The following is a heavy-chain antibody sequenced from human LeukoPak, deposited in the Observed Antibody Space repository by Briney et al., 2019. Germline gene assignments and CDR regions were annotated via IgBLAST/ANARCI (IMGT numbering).Heavy chain of an antibody. D-gene: IGHD5-12*01. V-gene: IGHV3-48*02. CDR2: ISSSSDSI. CDR1: GFTLSTYG. CDR3: ARAMRSGYDY. J-gene: IGHJ4*02. Sequence: GGSLRLSCAASGFTLSTYGMSGVRQAPGKRRDWVSYISSSSDSIYYADSVKGRLTISRDNAENSLYLQMNSLRDEDTAVYYCARAMRSGYDYWGQGTLVTVSS.